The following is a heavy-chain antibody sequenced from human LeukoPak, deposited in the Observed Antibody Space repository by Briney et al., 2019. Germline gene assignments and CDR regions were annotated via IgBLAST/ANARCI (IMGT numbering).Heavy chain of an antibody. CDR1: GYTFTSYG. V-gene: IGHV1-18*01. D-gene: IGHD3-3*01. CDR2: VSPYNGNT. Sequence: ASVKVSCKASGYTFTSYGINWVRQAPGQGLEWMGWVSPYNGNTNYAQKLQGRVTMTTDTSTSTAYMELRSLRSDDTAVYYCARDRVTIWSGYQNFDYWGQRTLVTVSS. CDR3: ARDRVTIWSGYQNFDY. J-gene: IGHJ4*02.